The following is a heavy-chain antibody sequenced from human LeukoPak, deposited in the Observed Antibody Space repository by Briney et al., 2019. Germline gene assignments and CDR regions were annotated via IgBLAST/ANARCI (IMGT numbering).Heavy chain of an antibody. J-gene: IGHJ4*02. Sequence: GGALRLSCAGSRFNFSNYAMSWVRPAPREGREWVSALSGSGDSTYYADSVKGRFTISRDSSMETLYLQMNSLRAEDTATYFCAKRLSFGVAIGDFDYWGQGTLVTVSS. CDR1: RFNFSNYA. CDR2: LSGSGDST. CDR3: AKRLSFGVAIGDFDY. V-gene: IGHV3-23*01. D-gene: IGHD3-3*01.